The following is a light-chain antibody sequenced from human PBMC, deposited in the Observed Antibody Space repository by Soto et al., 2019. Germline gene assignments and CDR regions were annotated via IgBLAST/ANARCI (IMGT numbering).Light chain of an antibody. CDR2: DVS. V-gene: IGLV2-11*01. CDR3: CSYAGSYTHV. Sequence: QSALTQPRSVSGSPGQSVTISCTGTSSDVGGYNYVSWYQQHPGKAPKLILYDVSKRPSGVPDRFSGSKSGNMASLTISGLQAEDEADYYCCSYAGSYTHVFGTGTKLTVL. CDR1: SSDVGGYNY. J-gene: IGLJ1*01.